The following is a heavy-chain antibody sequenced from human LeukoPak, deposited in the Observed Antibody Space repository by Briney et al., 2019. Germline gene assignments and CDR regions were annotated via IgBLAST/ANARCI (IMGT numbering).Heavy chain of an antibody. CDR2: ISYDGSNK. D-gene: IGHD3-22*01. J-gene: IGHJ4*02. CDR1: GFTFSSYA. Sequence: PGGSLRLSCAASGFTFSSYAMHWVRQAPGKGLEWVAVISYDGSNKYYADSVKGRFIISRDNSKNTLYLQMNSLRAEDTAVYYCAREVLQNYDSSGYVRGEFDYWGQGTLVTVSS. CDR3: AREVLQNYDSSGYVRGEFDY. V-gene: IGHV3-30-3*01.